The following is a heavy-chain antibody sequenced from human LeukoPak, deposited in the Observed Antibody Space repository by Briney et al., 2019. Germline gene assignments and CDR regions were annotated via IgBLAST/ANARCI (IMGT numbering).Heavy chain of an antibody. CDR2: IYYSGST. D-gene: IGHD5-18*01. CDR1: GGSISSSSYY. Sequence: PSETLSLTCTVSGGSISSSSYYWGWIRQPPGKGLEWIGSIYYSGSTYYNPSLKSRVTISVDTSKNQFSLKLSSVTAADTAVYYCAATYRTRGYTYGYFDYWGQGTLVTVPS. J-gene: IGHJ4*02. CDR3: AATYRTRGYTYGYFDY. V-gene: IGHV4-39*01.